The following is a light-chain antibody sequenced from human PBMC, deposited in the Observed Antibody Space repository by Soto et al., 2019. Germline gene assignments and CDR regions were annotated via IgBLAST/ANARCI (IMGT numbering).Light chain of an antibody. Sequence: EIVMTQSPATLSVSPGERATLSCRASQSINNNLAWYQQKRGQGPRLLIYGASSRATGTPARFSGSGSRTGFTLTISSLQSEDFAIYYCQQYNDWPLTFGGGTKVEIK. CDR2: GAS. CDR3: QQYNDWPLT. V-gene: IGKV3-15*01. J-gene: IGKJ4*01. CDR1: QSINNN.